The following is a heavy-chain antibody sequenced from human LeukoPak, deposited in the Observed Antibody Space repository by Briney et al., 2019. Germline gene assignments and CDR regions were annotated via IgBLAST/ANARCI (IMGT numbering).Heavy chain of an antibody. J-gene: IGHJ4*02. Sequence: GGSLRLSCAASGFTFSSSWMSWVRQAPGKRLEWVANIKEDGSEKHYVDSVRGRFTISRDNAKTSLYLQMNSLKVEDTAVYYCTMGVELLPYWGQGTLVTVSS. D-gene: IGHD2-15*01. CDR1: GFTFSSSW. V-gene: IGHV3-7*01. CDR3: TMGVELLPY. CDR2: IKEDGSEK.